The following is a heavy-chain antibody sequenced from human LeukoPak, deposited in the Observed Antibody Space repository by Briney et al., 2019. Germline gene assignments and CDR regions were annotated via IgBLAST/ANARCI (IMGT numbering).Heavy chain of an antibody. J-gene: IGHJ4*02. V-gene: IGHV3-23*01. Sequence: GGSLRLSCAASGFTFSTYAMSWVRQAPGKRLERVSAISDNGGSKHYADSVKGRFTISRDNSKNTLYLQMNSLRAEDTAVYYCAKHTRIAVAGTVDYWGQGTLVTVSS. CDR2: ISDNGGSK. D-gene: IGHD6-19*01. CDR1: GFTFSTYA. CDR3: AKHTRIAVAGTVDY.